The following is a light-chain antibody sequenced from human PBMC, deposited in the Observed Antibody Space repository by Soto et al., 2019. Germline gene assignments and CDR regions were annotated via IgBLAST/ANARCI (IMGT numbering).Light chain of an antibody. J-gene: IGLJ3*02. CDR1: SSDDGGYNY. CDR2: YVS. V-gene: IGLV2-14*01. Sequence: QSVLTQPASVSGSPGQSIPISCTGTSSDDGGYNYVSWYQQHPGKAPKPKIYYVSNRPSGVSNRFSGSKSGNTASLTISVLQAEDEADYYCSSYTSSSTHWVFGGGTKLTVL. CDR3: SSYTSSSTHWV.